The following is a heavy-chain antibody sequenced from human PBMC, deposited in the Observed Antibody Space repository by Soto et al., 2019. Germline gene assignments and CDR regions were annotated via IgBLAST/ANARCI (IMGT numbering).Heavy chain of an antibody. J-gene: IGHJ4*02. Sequence: ASLKLYRKGVGYRYTGYHINWRRQANRQGLEWMGWMNPNSGNTGYAQKFQGRVTMTRSTSISTAYMELSSLRSEDTAVYYCARGLVLRVYAIPFDYWGQGTLVTVSS. CDR1: GYRYTGYH. V-gene: IGHV1-8*01. CDR3: ARGLVLRVYAIPFDY. D-gene: IGHD2-8*01. CDR2: MNPNSGNT.